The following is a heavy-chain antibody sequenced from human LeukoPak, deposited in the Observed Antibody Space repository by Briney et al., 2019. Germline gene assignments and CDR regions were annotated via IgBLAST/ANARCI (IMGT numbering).Heavy chain of an antibody. D-gene: IGHD4-17*01. J-gene: IGHJ4*02. CDR3: AKGSTFGDLNYFDS. CDR2: ISGSAGST. V-gene: IGHV3-23*01. CDR1: GFTFSNFG. Sequence: PGGSLRLSCTASGFTFSNFGMSRVRQAPGKGLEWVSTISGSAGSTHYADSVKGRFTISRDNSKNMLYLQMTSLRAEDTALYYCAKGSTFGDLNYFDSGGQGALVSVSS.